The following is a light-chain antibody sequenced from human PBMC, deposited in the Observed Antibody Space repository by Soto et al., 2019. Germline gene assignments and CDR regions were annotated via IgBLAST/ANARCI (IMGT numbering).Light chain of an antibody. Sequence: QSVLTQPPPASGTPGQRVTICCSGNSSNIGSNTVNWYQQLPGTAPKLLIYSNNQRPSGVPDRFSGSKSGTSASLAISGLQSEDEADYYCAAWDDSLNGPVFGGGTKVTVL. CDR2: SNN. CDR1: SSNIGSNT. J-gene: IGLJ2*01. V-gene: IGLV1-44*01. CDR3: AAWDDSLNGPV.